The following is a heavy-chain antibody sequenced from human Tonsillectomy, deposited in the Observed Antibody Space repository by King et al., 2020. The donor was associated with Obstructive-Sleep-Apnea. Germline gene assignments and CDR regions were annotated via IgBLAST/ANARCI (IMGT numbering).Heavy chain of an antibody. Sequence: VQLQESGPGLVKPSETLSLTCTVSGGSISRYYWSWIRQPPGKGLEWFGYIYYSGSTKYNPPLKSRVTISVETSKNQFSLKLSSVTAADTAVYYCARDIDSGGGYFDYWGQGTLVTVSS. D-gene: IGHD2-21*01. CDR2: IYYSGST. J-gene: IGHJ4*02. CDR3: ARDIDSGGGYFDY. V-gene: IGHV4-59*01. CDR1: GGSISRYY.